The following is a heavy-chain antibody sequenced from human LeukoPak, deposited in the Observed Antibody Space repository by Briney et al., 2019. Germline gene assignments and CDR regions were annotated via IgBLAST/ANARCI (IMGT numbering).Heavy chain of an antibody. J-gene: IGHJ4*02. Sequence: TSETLSLTCTVSGGSISSYYWSWIRQPAGKGLEWIGRIYTSGSTNYNPSLKSRVTMSVDTSKNQFSLKLSSVTAADTAVYYCARGSTDRTSQRYKSGRNFDYWGQGTLVTVSS. CDR3: ARGSTDRTSQRYKSGRNFDY. D-gene: IGHD3-10*01. V-gene: IGHV4-4*07. CDR1: GGSISSYY. CDR2: IYTSGST.